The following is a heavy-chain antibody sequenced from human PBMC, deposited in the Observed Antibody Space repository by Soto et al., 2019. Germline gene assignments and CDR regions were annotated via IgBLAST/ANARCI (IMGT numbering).Heavy chain of an antibody. Sequence: SETLSLTCTFSCGSISSYYWSWIRQPPGKGLEWIGYIYYSGSTNYNPSLKSRVTISVDTSKNQFSLKLSSVTAADTAVYYCARAGLRYFDWLSPFDYWGQGTLVTVSS. D-gene: IGHD3-9*01. CDR1: CGSISSYY. J-gene: IGHJ4*02. V-gene: IGHV4-59*01. CDR2: IYYSGST. CDR3: ARAGLRYFDWLSPFDY.